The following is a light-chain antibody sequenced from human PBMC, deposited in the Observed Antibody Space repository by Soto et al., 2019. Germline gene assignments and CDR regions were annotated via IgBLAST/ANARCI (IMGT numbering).Light chain of an antibody. V-gene: IGLV3-27*01. CDR3: YSAADNNWV. J-gene: IGLJ3*02. Sequence: SYELTQPSSVSVSPGQTAKITCSGDVLAKKYARWVQQKPGRAPLLVIYKDTERPPGIPERFSGSSSGTTVTLTISGAQVEDEADYYCYSAADNNWVFGGGTKLTVL. CDR2: KDT. CDR1: VLAKKY.